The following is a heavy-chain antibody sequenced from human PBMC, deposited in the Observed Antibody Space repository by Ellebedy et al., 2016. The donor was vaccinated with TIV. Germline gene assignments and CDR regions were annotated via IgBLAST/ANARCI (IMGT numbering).Heavy chain of an antibody. D-gene: IGHD4-11*01. CDR1: GDSVSSYY. J-gene: IGHJ4*02. V-gene: IGHV4-59*02. CDR2: IYYTAST. Sequence: SETLSLXXTVSGDSVSSYYWSWIRQPPGKGLEWVGYIYYTASTTYNPSLKSRVTISADTSKNQISLKLGSVTAADTAVYYCARAGEVYSNDRDFDYWGQGTLVTVSS. CDR3: ARAGEVYSNDRDFDY.